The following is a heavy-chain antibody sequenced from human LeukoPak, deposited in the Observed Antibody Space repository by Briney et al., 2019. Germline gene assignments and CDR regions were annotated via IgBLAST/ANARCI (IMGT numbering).Heavy chain of an antibody. CDR3: ATDSSKTMVRDYYGMDV. J-gene: IGHJ6*02. V-gene: IGHV1-24*01. D-gene: IGHD3-10*01. CDR1: GYTLTELS. CDR2: FDPEDGET. Sequence: ASVKVSCKVSGYTLTELSMHWVRQAPGKGLEWMGGFDPEDGETIYAQKFQGRVTMTEDTSIDTAYMELSSLRSEDTAVYYCATDSSKTMVRDYYGMDVWGQGTTVTVSS.